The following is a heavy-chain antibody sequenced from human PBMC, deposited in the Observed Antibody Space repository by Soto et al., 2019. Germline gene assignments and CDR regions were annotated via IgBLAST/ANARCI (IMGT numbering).Heavy chain of an antibody. CDR3: ARDRYYDILTGYRAYYGMDV. V-gene: IGHV4-59*01. CDR2: IYYSGST. J-gene: IGHJ6*02. Sequence: LSLTCTVSGGSISSYYWIWIRQPPGEGLEWIGYIYYSGSTNYNPSLKSRVTISVDTSKNQFSLKLSSVTAADTAVYYCARDRYYDILTGYRAYYGMDVWRQGPTVTVSS. D-gene: IGHD3-9*01. CDR1: GGSISSYY.